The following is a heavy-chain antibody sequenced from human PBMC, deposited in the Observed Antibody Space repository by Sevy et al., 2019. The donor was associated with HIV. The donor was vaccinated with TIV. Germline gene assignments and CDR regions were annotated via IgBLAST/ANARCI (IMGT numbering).Heavy chain of an antibody. D-gene: IGHD4-17*01. CDR1: GFTFSSYA. J-gene: IGHJ4*02. CDR2: ISGSGGST. Sequence: GGSLRLSCAASGFTFSSYAMSWVRQAPGKGLEWVSAISGSGGSTYYADSVKGRFTISRDNSKNTLYLQMNSLGAEDTAVYYCAKCSDTTVVTDIDYWGQGTLVTVSS. V-gene: IGHV3-23*01. CDR3: AKCSDTTVVTDIDY.